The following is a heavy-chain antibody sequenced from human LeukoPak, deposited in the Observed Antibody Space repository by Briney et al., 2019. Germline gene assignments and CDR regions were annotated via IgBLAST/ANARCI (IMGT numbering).Heavy chain of an antibody. D-gene: IGHD3-10*01. CDR3: ARSDYYGSGNGAFDI. V-gene: IGHV4-59*01. Sequence: SETLSLTCTVSGGSISSYYWSWIRQPPGKGLEWIGYIYNSGSTNYNPSLKSRVTISIDTSKNHFSLKLNSVTAADTAVYYCARSDYYGSGNGAFDIWGQGQWSPSLQ. CDR2: IYNSGST. J-gene: IGHJ3*02. CDR1: GGSISSYY.